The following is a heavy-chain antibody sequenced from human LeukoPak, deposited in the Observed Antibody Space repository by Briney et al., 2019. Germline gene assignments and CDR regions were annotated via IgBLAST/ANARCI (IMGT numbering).Heavy chain of an antibody. CDR3: ARDTRDYYDSSGYGGLYAFDI. D-gene: IGHD3-22*01. V-gene: IGHV3-11*04. CDR2: ISSSGSTI. CDR1: GFTFSDYY. J-gene: IGHJ3*02. Sequence: GGSLRLSCAASGFTFSDYYMSWIRQAPGKGLEWVSYISSSGSTIYYADSVKGRFTISRDNAKNSLYLQMNSLRAEDTAVYYCARDTRDYYDSSGYGGLYAFDIWGQGTMVTVSS.